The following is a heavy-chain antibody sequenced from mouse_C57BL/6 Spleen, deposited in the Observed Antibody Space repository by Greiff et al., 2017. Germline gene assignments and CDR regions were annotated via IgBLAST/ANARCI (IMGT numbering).Heavy chain of an antibody. V-gene: IGHV1-55*01. D-gene: IGHD2-1*01. Sequence: QVHVKQPGAELVKPGASVKMSCKASGYTFTSYWITWVKQRPGQGLEWIGDIYPGSGSTNYNEKFKSKATLTVDTSSSTAYMQLSSLTSEDSAVYYCARLYGNRYYAMDYWGQGTSVTVSS. J-gene: IGHJ4*01. CDR3: ARLYGNRYYAMDY. CDR1: GYTFTSYW. CDR2: IYPGSGST.